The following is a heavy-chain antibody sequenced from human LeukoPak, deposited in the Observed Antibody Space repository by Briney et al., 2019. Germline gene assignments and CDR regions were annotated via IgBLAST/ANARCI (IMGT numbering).Heavy chain of an antibody. V-gene: IGHV3-15*01. D-gene: IGHD6-19*01. J-gene: IGHJ4*02. CDR3: TTAPARSVADGDY. CDR1: GFTFSNAW. Sequence: GGSLRLSCAASGFTFSNAWMSWVRQAPGKGLEWVGRIKSKTDGGTTDYAAPVKGRFTISRDDSKNTLYLQMNSLKTEDTAVYYCTTAPARSVADGDYWGQGTLVTVSS. CDR2: IKSKTDGGTT.